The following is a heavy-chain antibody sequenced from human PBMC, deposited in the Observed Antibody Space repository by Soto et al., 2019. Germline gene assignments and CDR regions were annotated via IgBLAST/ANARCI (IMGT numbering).Heavy chain of an antibody. D-gene: IGHD5-18*01. CDR1: GFTCSTYG. V-gene: IGHV3-33*01. J-gene: IGHJ4*02. CDR2: MWYDGSNK. CDR3: ARVLRGYDYPFDY. Sequence: PGGSLRLSCAASGFTCSTYGTHWVRQAPGKGLEWVAVMWYDGSNKYYADSVKGRFTISRDNPKNTVYLEMNSLRAEDTAVYYSARVLRGYDYPFDYSGQGTLVTVSS.